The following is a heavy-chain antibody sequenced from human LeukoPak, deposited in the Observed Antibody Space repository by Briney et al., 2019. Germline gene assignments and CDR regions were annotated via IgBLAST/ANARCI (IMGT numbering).Heavy chain of an antibody. CDR3: ARDWSADY. CDR1: GFTFSSYA. V-gene: IGHV3-23*01. Sequence: PGGSLRLSCKASGFTFSSYAMTWVRQAPGKGLEWVSAMGGSGDSPKYADSVKGRFTMSRDSSRNTVYLQMNRLRPDDTAVYYCARDWSADYWGQGTLATVSS. J-gene: IGHJ4*02. CDR2: MGGSGDSP.